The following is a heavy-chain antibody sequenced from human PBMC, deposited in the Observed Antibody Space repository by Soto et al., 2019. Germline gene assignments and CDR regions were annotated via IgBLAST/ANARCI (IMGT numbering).Heavy chain of an antibody. CDR3: ARALHSPDLEWGSYGMDV. CDR2: IIPIFGTA. D-gene: IGHD3-3*01. CDR1: GGTFSSYA. V-gene: IGHV1-69*01. Sequence: QVQLVQSGAEVKKPGSSVKVSCKASGGTFSSYAISWVRQAPGEGLEWMGGIIPIFGTANYAQKFQGRVTIAADVSTSTAYMELSSLRSEETAVYYCARALHSPDLEWGSYGMDVWGQGTTVTVSS. J-gene: IGHJ6*02.